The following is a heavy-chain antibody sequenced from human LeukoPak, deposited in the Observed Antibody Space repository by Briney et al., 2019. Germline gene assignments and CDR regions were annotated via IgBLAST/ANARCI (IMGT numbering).Heavy chain of an antibody. D-gene: IGHD3-22*01. CDR3: ARHSDSSGYDALDI. J-gene: IGHJ3*02. V-gene: IGHV4-59*08. CDR1: GGSISSYY. Sequence: SETLSLTCTVSGGSISSYYWSWIRQPAGKGLEWIGYIYYSGSTNYNPSLKSRVTISVDTSNNQFSLKLSSVTAADTAVYYCARHSDSSGYDALDIWGQGTMVTVSS. CDR2: IYYSGST.